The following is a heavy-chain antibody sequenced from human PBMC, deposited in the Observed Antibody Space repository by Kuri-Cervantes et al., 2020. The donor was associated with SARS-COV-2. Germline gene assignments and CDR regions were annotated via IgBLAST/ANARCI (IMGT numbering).Heavy chain of an antibody. Sequence: GGSLRLSCEVSGFLFSASAIHWVRQGSGKGLEWVGRVRGKANNYATAYAASVKGRFTISRDDSKNMAYLQMNSLKTEDTAVYYCAREIVAIFGVLGYWGQGTLVTVSS. D-gene: IGHD3-3*01. V-gene: IGHV3-73*01. CDR3: AREIVAIFGVLGY. J-gene: IGHJ4*02. CDR1: GFLFSASA. CDR2: VRGKANNYAT.